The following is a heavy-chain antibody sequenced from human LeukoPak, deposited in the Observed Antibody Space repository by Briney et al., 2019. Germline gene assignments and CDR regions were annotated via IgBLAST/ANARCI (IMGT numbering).Heavy chain of an antibody. CDR2: ISYSGST. CDR1: GGSITNYY. CDR3: ARSGSYDRVDY. D-gene: IGHD3-10*01. J-gene: IGHJ4*02. Sequence: PSETLSLTCTVSGGSITNYYWSWIRQPPGKGLEWIGTISYSGSTYYNPSLKSRLTISVDTSKNQFSLRLRSVTAADTAVYYCARSGSYDRVDYWGQGTLVTVSS. V-gene: IGHV4-59*04.